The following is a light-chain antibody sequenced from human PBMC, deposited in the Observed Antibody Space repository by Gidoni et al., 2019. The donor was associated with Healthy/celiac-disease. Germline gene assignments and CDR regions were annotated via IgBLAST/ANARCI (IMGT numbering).Light chain of an antibody. CDR3: MQALQTPQVT. CDR2: LGS. V-gene: IGKV2-28*01. Sequence: DLVMTQSPLSLPVTTGEPASIAFRSSQSLHSNGYNYLDWYLQKPGQSPQLLIYLGSNLASGVPDRFSGSGSGTDFTLKISRVEAEDVGVYYCMQALQTPQVTFGGGTKVEIK. CDR1: QSLHSNGYNY. J-gene: IGKJ4*01.